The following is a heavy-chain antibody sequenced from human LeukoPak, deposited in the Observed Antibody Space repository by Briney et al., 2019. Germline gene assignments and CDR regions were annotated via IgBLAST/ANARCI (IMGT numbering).Heavy chain of an antibody. CDR3: ARGAGAYNYYAMDV. D-gene: IGHD6-19*01. CDR2: IYSGGST. CDR1: GFTVSSND. Sequence: GGSLRLSCAASGFTVSSNDMNWARQAPGKGLEWVSVIYSGGSTFSVDSVKGRFTISRDNSKNTLYLQMNSLRAEDTALYYCARGAGAYNYYAMDVWGQGTTVTVS. V-gene: IGHV3-66*01. J-gene: IGHJ6*02.